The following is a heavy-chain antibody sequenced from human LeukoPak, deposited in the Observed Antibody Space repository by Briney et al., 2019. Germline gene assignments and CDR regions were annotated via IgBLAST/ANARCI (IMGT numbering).Heavy chain of an antibody. CDR2: IIPIFGTA. V-gene: IGHV1-69*05. D-gene: IGHD1-26*01. CDR3: ARGQVGATTPFDY. Sequence: SVKVSCKASGGTFSSYAISWVRQAPGQGLEWMGGIIPIFGTANYAQKFQGRVTITTDESTSTAYMELSSLRSEDTAVYYCARGQVGATTPFDYWGQRTLVTVSS. CDR1: GGTFSSYA. J-gene: IGHJ4*02.